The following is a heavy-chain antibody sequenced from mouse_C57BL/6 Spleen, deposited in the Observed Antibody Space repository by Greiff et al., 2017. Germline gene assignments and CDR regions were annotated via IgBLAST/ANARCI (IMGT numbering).Heavy chain of an antibody. D-gene: IGHD2-4*01. CDR2: INPSNGGT. Sequence: QVQLQQPGTELVKPGASVKLSCKASGYTFTSYWMHWVKQRPGQGLEWIGNINPSNGGTNYNEKFKSKATLTVDKSSSTAYMQLSSLTSEVSAVYNSAREDYDEAWFAYWGQGTLVTVSA. V-gene: IGHV1-53*01. J-gene: IGHJ3*01. CDR1: GYTFTSYW. CDR3: AREDYDEAWFAY.